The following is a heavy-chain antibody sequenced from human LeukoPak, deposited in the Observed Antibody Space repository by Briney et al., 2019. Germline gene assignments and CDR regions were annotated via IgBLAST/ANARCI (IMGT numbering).Heavy chain of an antibody. V-gene: IGHV3-7*01. CDR3: TRHEISYFDY. Sequence: GGSLRLSCVASGFTFSSYWMSWVRQTPGKGLEWVGNIKQDGSEKYYVDSVKGRFTISRDNAKNSLYLQMSSLRAEDTAVYYCTRHEISYFDYWGQGTLVTVSS. D-gene: IGHD3-3*02. CDR2: IKQDGSEK. J-gene: IGHJ4*02. CDR1: GFTFSSYW.